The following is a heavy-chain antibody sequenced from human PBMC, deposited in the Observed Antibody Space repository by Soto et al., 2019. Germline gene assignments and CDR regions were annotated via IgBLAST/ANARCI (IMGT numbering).Heavy chain of an antibody. V-gene: IGHV3-30*18. J-gene: IGHJ6*02. D-gene: IGHD5-12*01. CDR2: ISYDGSNK. Sequence: PGGPLRLSCAASGFTFSSYCLHWVRQDPGKGLEWVAVISYDGSNKYYADSVKGRFTISRDNSKNTLYLQMNSLRAEDTAVYYCAKDRDIVATPGNYGYYYYGMDVWGQGTTVTVSS. CDR1: GFTFSSYC. CDR3: AKDRDIVATPGNYGYYYYGMDV.